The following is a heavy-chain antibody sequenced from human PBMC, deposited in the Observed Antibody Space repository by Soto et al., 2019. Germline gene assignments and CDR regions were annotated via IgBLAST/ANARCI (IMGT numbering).Heavy chain of an antibody. CDR1: GFTFSSYA. D-gene: IGHD4-17*01. CDR3: ARDVDADFRTDFDY. CDR2: ISGNGEII. J-gene: IGHJ4*02. Sequence: PGGSLRLSCAASGFTFSSYAIHWIRRAPGKGLEWISYISGNGEIIQYAASARGRFTISRDNAENSVYLEMDRLRVEDTALYYCARDVDADFRTDFDYWGRGTLVTVSS. V-gene: IGHV3-48*04.